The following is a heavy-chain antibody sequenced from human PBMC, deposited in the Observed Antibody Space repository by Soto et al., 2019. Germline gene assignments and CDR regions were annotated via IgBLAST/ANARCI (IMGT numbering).Heavy chain of an antibody. J-gene: IGHJ4*02. Sequence: QVQLVQSGAEVKKPGSSVKVSCKASGGTFSSYTISWVRQAPGQGLEWMGRIIPILGIENYAQKLQGRVTITTDKSTSTAYMKLSSLRSEATAVYYCARDVVDREDYWGQGTLVTVSS. CDR1: GGTFSSYT. CDR2: IIPILGIE. CDR3: ARDVVDREDY. D-gene: IGHD2-21*01. V-gene: IGHV1-69*08.